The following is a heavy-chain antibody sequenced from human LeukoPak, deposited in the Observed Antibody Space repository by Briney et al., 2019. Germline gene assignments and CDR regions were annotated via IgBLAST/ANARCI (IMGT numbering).Heavy chain of an antibody. CDR3: AKDHTIFGVVIPAFDI. Sequence: GGSLRLSCAASGFTFSSYWMHWVRQAPGKGLVWVSRINSDGSSTSYADSVKGRFTISRDNAKNTLYLQMNSLRAEDTAVYYCAKDHTIFGVVIPAFDIWGQGTMVTVSS. D-gene: IGHD3-3*01. J-gene: IGHJ3*02. CDR1: GFTFSSYW. V-gene: IGHV3-74*01. CDR2: INSDGSST.